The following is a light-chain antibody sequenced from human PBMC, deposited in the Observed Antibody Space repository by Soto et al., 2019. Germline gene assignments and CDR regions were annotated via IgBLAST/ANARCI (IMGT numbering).Light chain of an antibody. V-gene: IGLV2-14*01. Sequence: QSALTQPASVSGSPGQSITISCTGTSSDVGAYNYVSWYQQHPGKAPKLMIYDVTDRPSGVSNRFSGSKSGNTASLTISGLQAEHEADYYCSSYTSSSTYVFGTGTKVTVL. CDR2: DVT. CDR1: SSDVGAYNY. CDR3: SSYTSSSTYV. J-gene: IGLJ1*01.